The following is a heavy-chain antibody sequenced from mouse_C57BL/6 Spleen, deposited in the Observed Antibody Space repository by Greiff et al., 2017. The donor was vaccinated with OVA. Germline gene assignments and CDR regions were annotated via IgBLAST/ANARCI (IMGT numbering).Heavy chain of an antibody. V-gene: IGHV1-52*01. Sequence: QVQLQQPGAELVRPGSSVKLSCKASGYTFTSYWMHWVKQRPIQGLEWIGNIDPSDSETHYNQKFKDKATLTVDKSSSTAYMQLSSLTSEDSAVYYCAYDYDGGAAMDYWGQGTSVTVSS. CDR2: IDPSDSET. D-gene: IGHD2-4*01. CDR1: GYTFTSYW. J-gene: IGHJ4*01. CDR3: AYDYDGGAAMDY.